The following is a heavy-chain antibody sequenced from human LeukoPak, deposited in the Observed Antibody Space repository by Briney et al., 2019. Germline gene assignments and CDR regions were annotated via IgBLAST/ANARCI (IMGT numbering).Heavy chain of an antibody. CDR1: GFSLSTSGVG. J-gene: IGHJ3*02. V-gene: IGHV2-5*02. CDR2: IYWDDDK. CDR3: ASWWSGRSDAFDI. D-gene: IGHD2-15*01. Sequence: SGPTLVNPTQTLTLTCTVSGFSLSTSGVGVGWIRQPPGKALEWLALIYWDDDKRYSPSLRRSLTITKDPSKNPVVLTMTNMDPVDTGTYYCASWWSGRSDAFDIWGQGTMVTVSS.